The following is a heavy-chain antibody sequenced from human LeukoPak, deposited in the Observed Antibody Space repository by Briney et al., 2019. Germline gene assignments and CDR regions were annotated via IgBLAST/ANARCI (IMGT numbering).Heavy chain of an antibody. V-gene: IGHV3-7*01. CDR1: GFTFRNYC. Sequence: PGGSLRLSCAASGFTFRNYCMTWVRQVPGKGLEWVASIKQDESEKYFLDSVKGRFTISRDNAENSPYMQMNSLRAEDTVVYYCARVYYQDSGTSYRHLDYWGQGTLVTVSS. D-gene: IGHD3-22*01. J-gene: IGHJ4*02. CDR2: IKQDESEK. CDR3: ARVYYQDSGTSYRHLDY.